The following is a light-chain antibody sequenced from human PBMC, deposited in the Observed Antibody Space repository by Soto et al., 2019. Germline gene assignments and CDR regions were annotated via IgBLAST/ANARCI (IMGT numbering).Light chain of an antibody. CDR3: QQYGGSPRT. CDR2: GAS. V-gene: IGKV3-20*01. J-gene: IGKJ1*01. Sequence: EIVLTQSPGTQSLSPGERATLSCRASESVSSNYLAWYQQKPGQAPRLLIYGASTRATGVPDRFSGSGSGTDFTLSISRLEPEDFAVYYCQQYGGSPRTFGQGTKVEIK. CDR1: ESVSSNY.